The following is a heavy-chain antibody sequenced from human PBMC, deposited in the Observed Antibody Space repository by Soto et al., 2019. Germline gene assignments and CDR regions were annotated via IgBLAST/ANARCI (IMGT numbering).Heavy chain of an antibody. J-gene: IGHJ4*02. D-gene: IGHD3-22*01. CDR1: GFTFSSYA. CDR2: ISGSGGST. CDR3: ANTPTNGYYYDSSGYYYDY. Sequence: PGGSLRLSCAASGFTFSSYAMSWVRQAPGKGLEWVSAISGSGGSTYYADSVKGRFTISRDNSKNTLYLQMNSLRAEDTAVYYCANTPTNGYYYDSSGYYYDYWGQGTLVTSPQ. V-gene: IGHV3-23*01.